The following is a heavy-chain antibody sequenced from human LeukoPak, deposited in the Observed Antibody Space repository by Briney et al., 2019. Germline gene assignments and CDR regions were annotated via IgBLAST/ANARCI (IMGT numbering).Heavy chain of an antibody. CDR3: AARARITMIVVPTGY. CDR2: INHSGST. V-gene: IGHV4-34*01. J-gene: IGHJ4*02. Sequence: SETLSLTCAVYGGSFSGYYWSWIRQPPGKGLEWIGEINHSGSTNYNPPLKSRVTISVDTSKNQFSLKLSSVTAADTAVYYCAARARITMIVVPTGYWGQGTLVTVSS. D-gene: IGHD3-22*01. CDR1: GGSFSGYY.